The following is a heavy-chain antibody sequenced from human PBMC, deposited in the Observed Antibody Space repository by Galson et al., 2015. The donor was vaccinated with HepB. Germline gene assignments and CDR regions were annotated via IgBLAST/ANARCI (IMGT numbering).Heavy chain of an antibody. V-gene: IGHV3-11*06. CDR2: ISNNRRYT. CDR3: ARDYYDGSGPRGF. J-gene: IGHJ4*02. CDR1: GFMFSDYY. Sequence: SLRLSCAASGFMFSDYYMSWIRQAPGKGLEWVSYISNNRRYTKYADSVKGRFTISRDNAKNSLYLQMNSLRADDTAVYYCARDYYDGSGPRGFWGQGTLVTVSS. D-gene: IGHD3-22*01.